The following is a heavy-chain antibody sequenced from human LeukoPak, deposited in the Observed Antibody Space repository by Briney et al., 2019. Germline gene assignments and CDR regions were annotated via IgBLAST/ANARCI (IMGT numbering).Heavy chain of an antibody. CDR1: GGSISSGSYY. Sequence: PSETLSLTCTVSGGSISSGSYYWSWIRQPAGKGLEWIGRIYTSGSTNYNPSLKSRVTISVDTSKNQFSLKLSSVTAADTAVYYCARVGGYWGQGTLVTASS. V-gene: IGHV4-61*02. J-gene: IGHJ4*02. CDR2: IYTSGST. CDR3: ARVGGY. D-gene: IGHD2-15*01.